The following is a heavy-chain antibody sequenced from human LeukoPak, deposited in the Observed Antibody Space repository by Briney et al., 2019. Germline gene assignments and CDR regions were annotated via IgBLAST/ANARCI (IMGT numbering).Heavy chain of an antibody. V-gene: IGHV3-23*01. CDR3: AKDRAGTPWAD. D-gene: IGHD1-1*01. CDR1: GFTFSTYT. Sequence: GGSLRLSCAASGFTFSTYTMTWVRQAPGKGLECVSTINGSGGDTYYADSVKGRFTISRDNSKNTVYLQMNSLRAEDTAVYYCAKDRAGTPWADWGQGTLVTVSS. J-gene: IGHJ4*02. CDR2: INGSGGDT.